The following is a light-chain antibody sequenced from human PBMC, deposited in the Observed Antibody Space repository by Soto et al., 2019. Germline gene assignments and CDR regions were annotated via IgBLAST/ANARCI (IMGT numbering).Light chain of an antibody. CDR1: QSISSY. CDR2: AAS. CDR3: QQSYSTPWT. J-gene: IGKJ1*01. Sequence: DIPMTQSPSSLSASVGDRVTITCRASQSISSYLNWYQQKPGKAPKLLIYAASSLQSWVPSRFSDSGSGTDFTLTISSLQPEDFATYYCQQSYSTPWTFGQGTKVEIK. V-gene: IGKV1-39*01.